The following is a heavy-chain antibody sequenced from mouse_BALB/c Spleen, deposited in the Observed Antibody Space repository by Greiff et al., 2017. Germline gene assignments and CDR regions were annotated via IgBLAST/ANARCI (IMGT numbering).Heavy chain of an antibody. CDR1: GFNIKDTY. CDR3: ASYDCGSSPYAMDY. V-gene: IGHV14-3*02. CDR2: IDPANGNT. J-gene: IGHJ4*01. D-gene: IGHD1-1*01. Sequence: EVQLQQSGAELVKPGASVKLSCTASGFNIKDTYMHWVKQRPEQGLEWIGRIDPANGNTKYDPKFQGKATITADTSSNTAYLQLSSLTSEDTAVYYCASYDCGSSPYAMDYWGQGTSVTVSS.